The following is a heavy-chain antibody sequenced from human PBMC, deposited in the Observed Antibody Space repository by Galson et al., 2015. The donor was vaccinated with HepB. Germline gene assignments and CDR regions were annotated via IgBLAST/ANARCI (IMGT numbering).Heavy chain of an antibody. CDR1: GYTFSGYY. D-gene: IGHD4-17*01. CDR2: INPNSGDT. CDR3: AREMTTLTLKWFDP. Sequence: SVKVSCKASGYTFSGYYIHWVRQAPGEGLEWMGWINPNSGDTHYAQKFQGRVTTTRDTSISTAYMQLSRLRSDDTAVYYCAREMTTLTLKWFDPWGQGTLVIVSS. V-gene: IGHV1-2*02. J-gene: IGHJ5*02.